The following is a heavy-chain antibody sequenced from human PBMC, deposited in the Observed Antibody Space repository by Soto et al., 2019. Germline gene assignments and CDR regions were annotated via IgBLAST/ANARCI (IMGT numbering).Heavy chain of an antibody. J-gene: IGHJ3*02. D-gene: IGHD3-22*01. CDR1: GFTFSSYS. CDR2: ISSSSSYI. V-gene: IGHV3-21*01. Sequence: PGGSLRLSCAACGFTFSSYSMNWVRQAPGKGLEWVSSISSSSSYIYYADSVKGRFTISRDNAKNSLYLQMNSLRAEDTAVYYCARDLYYYDSSGYKDIWGQGTMVTVSS. CDR3: ARDLYYYDSSGYKDI.